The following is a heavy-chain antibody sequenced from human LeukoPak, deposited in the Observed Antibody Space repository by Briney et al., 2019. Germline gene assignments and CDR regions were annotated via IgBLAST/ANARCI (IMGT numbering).Heavy chain of an antibody. Sequence: PGRSLRLSCAASGFNFDDYAMHWVRQAPGKGLEWVSGISWNSGSIGYADSVKGRFTISRDNAKNSLYLQMNSLRAEDTALYYCAKSQDYDILTGLDYWGQGTLVTVSS. D-gene: IGHD3-9*01. CDR1: GFNFDDYA. J-gene: IGHJ4*02. V-gene: IGHV3-9*01. CDR2: ISWNSGSI. CDR3: AKSQDYDILTGLDY.